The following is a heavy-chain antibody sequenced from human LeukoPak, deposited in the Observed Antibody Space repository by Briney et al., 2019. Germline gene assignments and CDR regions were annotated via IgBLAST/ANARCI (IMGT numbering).Heavy chain of an antibody. CDR2: INHSGST. CDR1: GGSFSGYY. V-gene: IGHV4-34*01. Sequence: SETLSLTCAVYGGSFSGYYWSWIRQPPGKGLELIGEINHSGSTNYNPSLKSRVTISVDTSKNQFSLKLSSVTAADTAVYYCARGQLRFLEWLSDQKYYYYGMDVWGQGTTVTVSS. CDR3: ARGQLRFLEWLSDQKYYYYGMDV. J-gene: IGHJ6*02. D-gene: IGHD3-3*01.